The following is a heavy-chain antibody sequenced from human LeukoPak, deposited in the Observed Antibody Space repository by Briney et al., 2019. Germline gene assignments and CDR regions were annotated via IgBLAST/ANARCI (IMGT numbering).Heavy chain of an antibody. Sequence: SETLSLTCTVSGGPISSYSWSWIRQPPGKGLEWIGYIYYSGSTNYNPSLKSRVTISVDTSKNQFSLKLNSVTAADTAVYYCATYSGYDFDYWGQGTLVTVSS. CDR3: ATYSGYDFDY. CDR1: GGPISSYS. J-gene: IGHJ4*02. CDR2: IYYSGST. D-gene: IGHD5-12*01. V-gene: IGHV4-59*01.